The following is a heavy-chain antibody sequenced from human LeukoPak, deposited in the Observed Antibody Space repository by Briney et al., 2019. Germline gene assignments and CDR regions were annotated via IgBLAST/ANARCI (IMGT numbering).Heavy chain of an antibody. CDR1: GYTFTDYY. Sequence: ASVKVSCKASGYTFTDYYMHRVRQAPGQGLEWMGIIDPSVGSTTYAQKFQGRVTMTRDMSTSTVHMELSSLRSEDTAVYYCASFKSSGEYFDYWGQGTLVTVFS. CDR2: IDPSVGST. CDR3: ASFKSSGEYFDY. V-gene: IGHV1-46*01. J-gene: IGHJ4*02. D-gene: IGHD7-27*01.